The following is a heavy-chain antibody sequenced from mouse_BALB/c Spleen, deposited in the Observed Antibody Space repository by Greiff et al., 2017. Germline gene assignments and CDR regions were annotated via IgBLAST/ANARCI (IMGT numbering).Heavy chain of an antibody. V-gene: IGHV5-4*02. CDR3: ARDRAMDD. CDR2: ISDGGSYT. Sequence: DVQLQESGGGLVKPGGSLKLSCAASGFTFSDYYMYWVRQTPEKRLEWVATISDGGSYTYYPDSVKGRFTISRDNAKNNLYLQMSSLKSEDTAMYYCARDRAMDDWGQGTSVTVSS. CDR1: GFTFSDYY. J-gene: IGHJ4*01.